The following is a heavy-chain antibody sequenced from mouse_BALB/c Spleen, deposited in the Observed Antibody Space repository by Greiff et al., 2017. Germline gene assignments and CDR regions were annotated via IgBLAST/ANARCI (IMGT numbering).Heavy chain of an antibody. Sequence: VQLQESGPGLVAPSQSLSITCTVSGFSLTGYGVNWVRQPPGKGLEWLGMIWGDGSTDYNSALKSRLSISKDNSKSQVFLKMNSLQTDDTARYYCAREGYYDYYAMDYWGQGTSVTVSS. CDR3: AREGYYDYYAMDY. CDR1: GFSLTGYG. J-gene: IGHJ4*01. D-gene: IGHD1-1*01. V-gene: IGHV2-6-7*01. CDR2: IWGDGST.